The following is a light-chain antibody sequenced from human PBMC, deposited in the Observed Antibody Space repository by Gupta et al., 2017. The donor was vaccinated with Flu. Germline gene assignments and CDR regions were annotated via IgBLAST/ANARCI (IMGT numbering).Light chain of an antibody. J-gene: IGKJ2*01. CDR3: HESDTTLGT. Sequence: PSSLSASIGDRFIISCRATKGIADDLNWYQHKPGRAPRLLIFSASTLHTAVPSRFSGSRSGTEFTLTISKLQPEDFAIYYCHESDTTLGTFGQGTKVEIK. CDR1: KGIADD. CDR2: SAS. V-gene: IGKV1-39*01.